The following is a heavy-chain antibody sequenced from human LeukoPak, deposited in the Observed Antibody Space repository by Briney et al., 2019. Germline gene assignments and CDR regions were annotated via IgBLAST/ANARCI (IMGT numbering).Heavy chain of an antibody. CDR3: ARRSQWLVLEGRSRFDY. D-gene: IGHD6-19*01. Sequence: SETLSLTCTVSGGSISSYYWSWIRQPAGKGLEWIGRIYTSGSTNYNPSLKSRVTMSVDTSKNQFSLKLSSVTAADTAVYYCARRSQWLVLEGRSRFDYWGQGTLVTVSS. V-gene: IGHV4-4*07. CDR1: GGSISSYY. CDR2: IYTSGST. J-gene: IGHJ4*02.